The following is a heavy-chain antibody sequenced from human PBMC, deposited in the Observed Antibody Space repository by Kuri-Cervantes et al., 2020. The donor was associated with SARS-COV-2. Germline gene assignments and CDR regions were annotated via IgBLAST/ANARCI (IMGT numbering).Heavy chain of an antibody. CDR2: IYYSGST. CDR3: ARSQVVRHLDWSSELAYRYYMDV. V-gene: IGHV4-39*06. D-gene: IGHD3-9*01. J-gene: IGHJ6*04. CDR1: GGSISSSSYY. Sequence: GSLRLSCTVSGGSISSSSYYWGWMRQPPGKGLEWIGSIYYSGSTYYNPSLKSRVTISTDTSKSQFNLRLNSVTAADTAVYFCARSQVVRHLDWSSELAYRYYMDVWGKGTTVTVSS.